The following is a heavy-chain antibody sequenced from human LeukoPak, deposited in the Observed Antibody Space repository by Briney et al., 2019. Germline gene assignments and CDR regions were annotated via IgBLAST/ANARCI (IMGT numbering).Heavy chain of an antibody. CDR3: ARGRYSGYTYSWFDL. J-gene: IGHJ5*02. CDR1: GYTFTSNA. Sequence: GASVKVSCKASGYTFTSNAMHWMRQAPGQGLEWLGWINPNTGNPTYAQGFTGRFVFSLDTSVSTAYLQISSLEAEDTAVYYCARGRYSGYTYSWFDLWGQGTLVTVSS. D-gene: IGHD5-12*01. CDR2: INPNTGNP. V-gene: IGHV7-4-1*02.